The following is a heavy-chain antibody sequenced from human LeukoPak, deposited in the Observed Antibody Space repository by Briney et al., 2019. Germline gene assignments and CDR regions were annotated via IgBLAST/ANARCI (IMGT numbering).Heavy chain of an antibody. CDR3: TRRGGSYRPDAFDI. Sequence: SETLSLTCTVSGDSISSSSYYWGWIRQPPGKGLEWIGSIYYSGSTDYNPSLKSRVTIFVDTSKNQFSLKLSSVTATDTAVYYCTRRGGSYRPDAFDIWGQGTMVTVSS. CDR2: IYYSGST. D-gene: IGHD1-26*01. CDR1: GDSISSSSYY. V-gene: IGHV4-39*01. J-gene: IGHJ3*02.